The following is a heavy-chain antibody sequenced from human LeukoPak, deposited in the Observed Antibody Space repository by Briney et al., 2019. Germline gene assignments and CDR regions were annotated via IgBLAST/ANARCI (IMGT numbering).Heavy chain of an antibody. CDR3: AKDALNYYCGGDCFGDAFDI. Sequence: GGSLRLSCAASGFTFSSYAMSWVRQAPGKGLEWVSAISGSGGSTYYADSVKGRFTISRDNSKNTLYQQMNSLRAEDTAVYYCAKDALNYYCGGDCFGDAFDIWGQGTMVTVSS. D-gene: IGHD2-21*02. CDR1: GFTFSSYA. CDR2: ISGSGGST. J-gene: IGHJ3*02. V-gene: IGHV3-23*01.